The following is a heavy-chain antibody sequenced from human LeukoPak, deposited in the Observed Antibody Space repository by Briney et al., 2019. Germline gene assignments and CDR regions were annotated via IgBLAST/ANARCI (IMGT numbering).Heavy chain of an antibody. CDR1: GYTFTGYY. J-gene: IGHJ4*02. CDR2: INPNSGGT. CDR3: ARELAAAYFDY. D-gene: IGHD6-13*01. Sequence: ASVKVSCKASGYTFTGYYMHCGRQAPGQGLEWMGRINPNSGGTNYAQKFQGRVTMTRDTSISTAYMELSRLRSDDTAVYYCARELAAAYFDYWGQGTLVTVSS. V-gene: IGHV1-2*06.